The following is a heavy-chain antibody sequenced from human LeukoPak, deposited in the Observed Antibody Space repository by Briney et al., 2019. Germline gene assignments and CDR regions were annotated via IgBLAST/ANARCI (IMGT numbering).Heavy chain of an antibody. Sequence: PSETLSLTCTVSGGSISSSYWSWIRQPPGKGLEWIGDIYYSGSTNYNPSLKSRVTIAVDTSKNQFSLKLSSVTAADTAVYYCASGTYTHYYFDYWGQGTLVTVSS. CDR2: IYYSGST. CDR3: ASGTYTHYYFDY. V-gene: IGHV4-59*01. CDR1: GGSISSSY. J-gene: IGHJ4*02. D-gene: IGHD1-26*01.